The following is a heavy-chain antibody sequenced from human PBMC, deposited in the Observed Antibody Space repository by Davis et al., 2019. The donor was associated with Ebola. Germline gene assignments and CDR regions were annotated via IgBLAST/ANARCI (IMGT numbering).Heavy chain of an antibody. CDR2: FDPEDGET. CDR1: GYTLTELS. CDR3: ATDRNRYCSGGSCYPTIEKRY. D-gene: IGHD2-15*01. J-gene: IGHJ4*02. V-gene: IGHV1-24*01. Sequence: ASVKVSCKVSGYTLTELSMHWVRQAPGKGLEWMGGFDPEDGETIYAQKFQGRVTMTEDTSTDTAYMELSSLRSEDTAVYYCATDRNRYCSGGSCYPTIEKRYWGQGTLVTVSS.